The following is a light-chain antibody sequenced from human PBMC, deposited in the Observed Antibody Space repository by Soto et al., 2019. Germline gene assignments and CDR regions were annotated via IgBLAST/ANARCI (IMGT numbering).Light chain of an antibody. CDR1: ISNIGGNT. CDR2: TNN. CDR3: AALDDSLNGVV. V-gene: IGLV1-44*01. Sequence: QSVLTQPPSASGTPGQRVTISCSGSISNIGGNTVNWYQQLPGTAPKLLMYTNNQRPSGVPDRFSGSKSGTSASLAISGLHSEDEADYYCAALDDSLNGVVFGGGTKLTVL. J-gene: IGLJ2*01.